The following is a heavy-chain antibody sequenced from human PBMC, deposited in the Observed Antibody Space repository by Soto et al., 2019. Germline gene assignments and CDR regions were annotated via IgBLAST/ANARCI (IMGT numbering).Heavy chain of an antibody. D-gene: IGHD3-3*01. Sequence: ASVKVSCKASGGTFSSYAISWVRQAPGQGLEWMGGIIPIFGTANYARRFQGRVTITADESMSTAYMELSSLRSEDTAVYYCARDPEYFGVVVNDGMDVWGQGTTVTVSS. CDR1: GGTFSSYA. J-gene: IGHJ6*02. CDR3: ARDPEYFGVVVNDGMDV. CDR2: IIPIFGTA. V-gene: IGHV1-69*13.